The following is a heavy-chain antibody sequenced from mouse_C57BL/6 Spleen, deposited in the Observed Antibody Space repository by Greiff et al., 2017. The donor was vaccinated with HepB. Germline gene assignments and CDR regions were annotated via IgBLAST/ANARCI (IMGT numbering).Heavy chain of an antibody. CDR2: IYPGSGST. J-gene: IGHJ4*01. CDR1: GYTFTSYW. V-gene: IGHV1-55*01. D-gene: IGHD2-4*01. Sequence: VQLQQPGAELVKPGASVKMSCKASGYTFTSYWITWVKQRPGQGLEWIGDIYPGSGSTNYNEKFKSKATLTVDTSSSTAYMQLSSLTSEDSAVYYCARPYDPRDYAMDYWGQGTSVTVSS. CDR3: ARPYDPRDYAMDY.